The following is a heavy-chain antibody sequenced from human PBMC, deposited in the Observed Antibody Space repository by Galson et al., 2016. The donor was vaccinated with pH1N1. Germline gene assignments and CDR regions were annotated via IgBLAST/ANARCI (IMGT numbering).Heavy chain of an antibody. J-gene: IGHJ4*02. CDR1: GFTFSKYA. CDR2: MSSTGDGTKE. D-gene: IGHD2-2*01. Sequence: SLRLSCAVSGFTFSKYAMSWVRQAPGKGLEWVAAMSSTGDGTKEYYADSVKGRFTISKDNSKNTLYLQMNSLRAEDTAVYYCARDIWISGYCSSISCSNLDDWGQGTLVTVSS. V-gene: IGHV3-23*01. CDR3: ARDIWISGYCSSISCSNLDD.